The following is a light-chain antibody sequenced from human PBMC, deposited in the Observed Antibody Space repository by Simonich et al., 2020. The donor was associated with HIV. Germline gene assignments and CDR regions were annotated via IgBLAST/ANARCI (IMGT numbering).Light chain of an antibody. Sequence: DIQMTQSPSTLSASVGDRVTITCRASQSISNWLAWYQQKPGKAPKVLIYKASSLESGVPSRFSGSGSGTDFTLTISSLQPEDFATYYCQQSYSSLSYTFGLGTKLEIK. J-gene: IGKJ2*01. V-gene: IGKV1-5*03. CDR2: KAS. CDR1: QSISNW. CDR3: QQSYSSLSYT.